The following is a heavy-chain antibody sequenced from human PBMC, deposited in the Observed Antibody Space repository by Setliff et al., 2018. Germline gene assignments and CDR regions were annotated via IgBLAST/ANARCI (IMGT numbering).Heavy chain of an antibody. J-gene: IGHJ4*02. CDR2: IYTSWST. CDR1: GDSISSRPFY. CDR3: ARGGERYYSAS. V-gene: IGHV4-61*09. D-gene: IGHD1-20*01. Sequence: TSETLSLTCTVSGDSISSRPFYWGWFRQPAGKELEWIGQIYTSWSTIYNPSLKSRVTIFLDTSKNQFSLTLTSVTAADTAVYYCARGGERYYSASWGQGTLVTVSS.